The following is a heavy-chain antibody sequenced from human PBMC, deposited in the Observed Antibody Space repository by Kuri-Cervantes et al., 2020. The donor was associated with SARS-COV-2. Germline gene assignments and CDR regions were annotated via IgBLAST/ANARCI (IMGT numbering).Heavy chain of an antibody. V-gene: IGHV3-30*01. Sequence: GGSLRLSCAASGFTFSSYAMHWVRQAPGKGLEWVAVISYDGSNKYYADSVKGRFTISRDNSKNTLYLQMNSLRAEDTAVYYCARDLIAAADNGALGYWGQGTLVTVSS. CDR1: GFTFSSYA. D-gene: IGHD6-13*01. CDR3: ARDLIAAADNGALGY. J-gene: IGHJ4*02. CDR2: ISYDGSNK.